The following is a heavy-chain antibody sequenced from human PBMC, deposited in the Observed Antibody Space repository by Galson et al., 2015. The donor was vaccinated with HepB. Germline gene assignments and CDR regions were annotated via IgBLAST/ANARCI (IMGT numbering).Heavy chain of an antibody. CDR1: GYTFTSYG. D-gene: IGHD3-10*01. CDR2: ISAYNGNT. J-gene: IGHJ6*02. Sequence: SVKVSCKASGYTFTSYGISWVRQAPGQGLEWMGWISAYNGNTNYAQKLQGRVTMTTDTSTSTAYMELRSLRSDDTAVYYCARGPAWFGEKGNGMDVWGQGTTVTVSS. CDR3: ARGPAWFGEKGNGMDV. V-gene: IGHV1-18*01.